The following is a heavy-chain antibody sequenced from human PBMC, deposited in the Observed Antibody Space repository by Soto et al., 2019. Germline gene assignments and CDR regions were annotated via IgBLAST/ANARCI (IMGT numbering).Heavy chain of an antibody. V-gene: IGHV4-39*01. CDR1: GGSISSSSYY. Sequence: QLQLQESGPGLVKPSETLSLTCTVSGGSISSSSYYWGWIRQPPGKGLEWIGSSYYSGSTYYNPSLKSRVSMSVDTSKNQFSLKLSSVTAADTAVYYCARPSPRYCSGGSCLEFPDAFDIWGQGTMVTVSS. CDR3: ARPSPRYCSGGSCLEFPDAFDI. D-gene: IGHD2-15*01. CDR2: SYYSGST. J-gene: IGHJ3*02.